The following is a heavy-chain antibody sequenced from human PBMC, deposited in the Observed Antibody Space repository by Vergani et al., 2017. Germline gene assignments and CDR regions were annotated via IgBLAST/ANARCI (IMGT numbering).Heavy chain of an antibody. D-gene: IGHD1-20*01. CDR3: ARAYGRYDWFDY. Sequence: EVQLLESGGGLVQPGGSLRLSCAASGFIFSTYAMSWVRQAPGKGLEWVSGISASGAPTYYADSVKGRVTISRDNSKSTRYLQMNSLRVEDTAVYYCARAYGRYDWFDYWGQRTLVTVSS. CDR2: ISASGAPT. CDR1: GFIFSTYA. V-gene: IGHV3-23*01. J-gene: IGHJ4*01.